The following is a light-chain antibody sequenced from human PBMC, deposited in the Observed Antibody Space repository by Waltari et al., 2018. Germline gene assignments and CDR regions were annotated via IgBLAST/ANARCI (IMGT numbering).Light chain of an antibody. CDR3: QQYYIAPYA. CDR2: WAS. Sequence: DIVMTQSPDSLAVSLGERATIKRQSSQSLFNRPNNKNYLAWYQQKPGQPPKLIIYWASTRESGVPDRFSGSGSGTDFTLTISSLQGEDVAVYYCQQYYIAPYAFGQGTKLEVK. CDR1: QSLFNRPNNKNY. J-gene: IGKJ2*01. V-gene: IGKV4-1*01.